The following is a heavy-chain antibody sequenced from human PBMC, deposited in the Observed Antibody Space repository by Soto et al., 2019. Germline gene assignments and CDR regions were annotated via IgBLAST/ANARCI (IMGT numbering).Heavy chain of an antibody. CDR3: ARSVEVPGEQIDY. V-gene: IGHV4-59*01. J-gene: IGHJ4*02. CDR1: VGSISGSY. Sequence: SSTXSLTCSVSVGSISGSYWSWIRQSPGKGLEWLGYVYYTGSTNYSPSLRSRVSISVDTSKNEFSLRLSSVTAADTAVYFCARSVEVPGEQIDYWGQGTQVTVSS. CDR2: VYYTGST. D-gene: IGHD2-21*01.